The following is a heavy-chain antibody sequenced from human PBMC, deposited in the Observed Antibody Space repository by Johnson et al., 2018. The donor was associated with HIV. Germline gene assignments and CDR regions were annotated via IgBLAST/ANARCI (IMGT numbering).Heavy chain of an antibody. V-gene: IGHV3-30*14. D-gene: IGHD6-13*01. CDR3: AKGGEVWYGAFDI. CDR1: GFTFRSYA. Sequence: QVQLVESGGGVVQPGRSLRLSCVASGFTFRSYAMHWVRQAPGKGLEWAAVISYDGSNKYYADSVKGRFTISRDNSKNTLYLQRNNLRAEDTAVYHCAKGGEVWYGAFDIWGQGTMVTVSS. CDR2: ISYDGSNK. J-gene: IGHJ3*02.